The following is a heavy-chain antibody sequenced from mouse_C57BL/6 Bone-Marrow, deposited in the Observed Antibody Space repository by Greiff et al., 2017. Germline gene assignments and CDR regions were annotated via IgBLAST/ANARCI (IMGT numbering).Heavy chain of an antibody. CDR3: ARDGPWYFDV. Sequence: QVQLQQPGAELVKPGASVKMSCKASGYTFTSYWITWVKQRPGQGLQWIGDIYPGSGSTNYNEKFKSKATLTVDTSSSTAYMQLSSLTSEDSAVYYCARDGPWYFDVWGTGTTVTVSS. J-gene: IGHJ1*03. V-gene: IGHV1-55*01. CDR2: IYPGSGST. D-gene: IGHD2-3*01. CDR1: GYTFTSYW.